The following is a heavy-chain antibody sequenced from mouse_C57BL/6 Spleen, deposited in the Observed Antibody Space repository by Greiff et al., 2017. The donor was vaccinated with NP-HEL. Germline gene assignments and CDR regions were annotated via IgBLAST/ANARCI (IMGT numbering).Heavy chain of an antibody. D-gene: IGHD2-2*01. V-gene: IGHV1-80*01. Sequence: VQLQQSGAELVKPGASVKISCKASGYAFSSYWMNWVKQRPGKGLEWIGQIYPGDGDTNYNGKFKGKATLTADKSSSTAYMQLSSLTSEDSAVYVCARSTMVTTAFDYWGQGTTLTVSS. CDR3: ARSTMVTTAFDY. J-gene: IGHJ2*01. CDR1: GYAFSSYW. CDR2: IYPGDGDT.